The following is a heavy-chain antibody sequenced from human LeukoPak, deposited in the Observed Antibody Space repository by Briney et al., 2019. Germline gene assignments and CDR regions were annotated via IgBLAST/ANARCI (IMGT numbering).Heavy chain of an antibody. CDR1: GFTFSSYS. Sequence: GGSLRLSCAASGFTFSSYSMNWVRQAPGKGLEWVSSISSSSSYIYYADSVKGRFTISRDNAKNSLYLQMNSLRAEDTAVYYCARGTWLAHDAFDIWGRGTMVTVSS. CDR2: ISSSSSYI. J-gene: IGHJ3*02. V-gene: IGHV3-21*01. CDR3: ARGTWLAHDAFDI. D-gene: IGHD6-19*01.